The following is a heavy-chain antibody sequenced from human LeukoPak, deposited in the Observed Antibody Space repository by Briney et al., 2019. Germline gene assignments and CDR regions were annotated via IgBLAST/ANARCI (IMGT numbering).Heavy chain of an antibody. CDR2: ISYDGSNK. V-gene: IGHV3-30-3*01. J-gene: IGHJ1*01. D-gene: IGHD4-17*01. CDR3: ARVHYGALGYFQH. Sequence: GGSLRLSCAASGFTFSSYAMHWVRQAPGKGLEWVAVISYDGSNKYYADSVKGRFTISRDNSKNTLYLQMNRLRAEDTAVYYCARVHYGALGYFQHWGQGTLVTVSS. CDR1: GFTFSSYA.